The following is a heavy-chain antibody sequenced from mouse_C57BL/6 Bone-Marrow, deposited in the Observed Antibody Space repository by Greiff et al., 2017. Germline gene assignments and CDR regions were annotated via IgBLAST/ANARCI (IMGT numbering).Heavy chain of an antibody. CDR2: INPNNGGT. CDR1: GYTFTDYY. CDR3: ARNDGYYVGWYFDV. D-gene: IGHD2-3*01. V-gene: IGHV1-26*01. Sequence: EVQLQQSGPELVKPGASVKISCKASGYTFTDYYMNWVKQSHGKSLEWIGDINPNNGGTSYNQKFKGKATLTVDKSSSTAYMELRSLTSEDSAVYYCARNDGYYVGWYFDVWGTGTTVTVSS. J-gene: IGHJ1*03.